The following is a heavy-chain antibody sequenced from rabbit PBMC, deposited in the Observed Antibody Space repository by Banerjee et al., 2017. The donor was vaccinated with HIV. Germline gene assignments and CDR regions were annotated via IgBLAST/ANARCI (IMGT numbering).Heavy chain of an antibody. Sequence: QEQLVESGGGLVQPEGSLTLTCKASGSDISSNAMCWVRQAPGKGLELIACINTNSGNAVYASWAKGRFAISKASSTTVTLQMTSLTAADTATYFCARDLAGVIGWNFNFWGPGTLVTVS. CDR3: ARDLAGVIGWNFNF. D-gene: IGHD4-1*01. V-gene: IGHV1S45*01. CDR1: GSDISSNA. CDR2: INTNSGNA. J-gene: IGHJ4*01.